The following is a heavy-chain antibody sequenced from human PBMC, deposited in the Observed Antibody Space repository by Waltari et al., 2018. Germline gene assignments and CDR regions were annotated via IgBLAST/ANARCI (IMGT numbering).Heavy chain of an antibody. V-gene: IGHV1-2*02. CDR1: GYPLTGYY. J-gene: IGHJ6*02. CDR2: TKPNRGGT. Sequence: QVQLVQSGAAVKNPGASVKVSCKASGYPLTGYYMHWVRQAPGQGLWGTGWTKPNRGGTNYEQKFQGRVTMTRDTASSTAYMELSRLRSDDTAVYYCARACWSGGMDGWCQGTTVTVSS. CDR3: ARACWSGGMDG.